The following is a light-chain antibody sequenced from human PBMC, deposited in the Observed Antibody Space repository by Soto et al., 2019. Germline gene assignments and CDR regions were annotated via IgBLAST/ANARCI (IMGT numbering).Light chain of an antibody. CDR1: QSVSSN. V-gene: IGKV3-15*01. CDR2: GAS. CDR3: QQYKNWPLT. Sequence: EIVMTQSPATLSVSPGERATLSCRASQSVSSNLAWYQKKSGQAPRLLIFGASTRATGIPARFGGSGSGTEFTLTISSLQSEDFAVYYCQQYKNWPLTFGGGTRVDIK. J-gene: IGKJ4*01.